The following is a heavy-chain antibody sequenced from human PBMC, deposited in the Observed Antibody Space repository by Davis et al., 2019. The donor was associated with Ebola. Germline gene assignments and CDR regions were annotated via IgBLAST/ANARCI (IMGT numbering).Heavy chain of an antibody. Sequence: AASVKVSCKASGYPFASYGISWVRQAPGQGLEWMGWITAYNGNTKYAEKFQGRVTMTTDTSTSTAYMELKSLRSDDTAVYYCVRDYEFVSIGVAGSRTWFDPWGQGTQVTVSA. CDR3: VRDYEFVSIGVAGSRTWFDP. J-gene: IGHJ5*02. D-gene: IGHD6-19*01. CDR2: ITAYNGNT. V-gene: IGHV1-18*01. CDR1: GYPFASYG.